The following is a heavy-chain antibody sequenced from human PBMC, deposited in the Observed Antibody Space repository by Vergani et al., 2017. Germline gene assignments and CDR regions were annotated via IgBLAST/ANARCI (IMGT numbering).Heavy chain of an antibody. J-gene: IGHJ4*02. CDR1: GGSISSSSYY. D-gene: IGHD3-9*01. Sequence: QLQLQESGPGLVKPSETLSLTCTVSGGSISSSSYYWGWIRQPPGKGLEWIGSIYYSGSTYYNPSLKSRVTISVDTSKNQFSLKLSSVTAADTAVYYCARDLTLLRYFDWQAEKTPQGDYWGQGTLVTVSS. CDR2: IYYSGST. V-gene: IGHV4-39*02. CDR3: ARDLTLLRYFDWQAEKTPQGDY.